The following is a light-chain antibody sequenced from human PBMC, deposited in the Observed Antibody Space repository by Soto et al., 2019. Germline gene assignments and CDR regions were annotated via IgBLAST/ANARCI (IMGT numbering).Light chain of an antibody. CDR1: QSVSSSF. V-gene: IGKV3-20*01. CDR2: GAS. J-gene: IGKJ1*01. CDR3: HQYDRSPWT. Sequence: EIVLTQSPGTLSLSPGERATLSCRASQSVSSSFLAWYRQKPGQAPRLLIYGASSRATGIPDRFSGSGSGTDFTLTISRLEPEDFAVYYCHQYDRSPWTFGQGTRVEIK.